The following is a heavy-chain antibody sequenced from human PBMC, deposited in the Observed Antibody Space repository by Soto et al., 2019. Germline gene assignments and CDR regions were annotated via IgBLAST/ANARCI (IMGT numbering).Heavy chain of an antibody. Sequence: GESLKISCAASEFSFSSYDLNSVRQAPGKGLEWVSAISATGTTTYSADSVKGRFTISRDNSKRTLFLQMDSLSPEDTAVYYCATYSSPFDYWGHGTLVTVSS. CDR1: EFSFSSYD. CDR3: ATYSSPFDY. J-gene: IGHJ4*01. D-gene: IGHD6-13*01. CDR2: ISATGTTT. V-gene: IGHV3-23*01.